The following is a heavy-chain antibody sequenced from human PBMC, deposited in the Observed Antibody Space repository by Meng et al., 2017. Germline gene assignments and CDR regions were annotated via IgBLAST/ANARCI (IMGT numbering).Heavy chain of an antibody. CDR3: ATRGNPYLNC. Sequence: QGQLVQSGAVVKKPGASVQVSCDTSGYTLSSDGFAWVRQTPEQGLEWLGWINVYSGITNYAQKFQGRVTMTTDTSTRTGYMELTSLTSDDTATYYCATRGNPYLNCWGQGTLVTVSS. V-gene: IGHV1-18*01. CDR1: GYTLSSDG. CDR2: INVYSGIT. J-gene: IGHJ4*02.